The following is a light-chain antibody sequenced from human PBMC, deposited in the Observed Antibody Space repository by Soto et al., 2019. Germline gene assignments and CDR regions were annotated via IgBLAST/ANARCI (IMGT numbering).Light chain of an antibody. J-gene: IGKJ5*01. Sequence: EIVLTQSPGTLSLSPGERATLSCRTSQSVISTSLAWYQQKPGQAPRLLIYGASNRATGIPDRFSGSGSGTDFTLTINRLEPEDFAVYYCQQRSNWITFGQGTRLEI. CDR2: GAS. CDR1: QSVISTS. CDR3: QQRSNWIT. V-gene: IGKV3D-20*02.